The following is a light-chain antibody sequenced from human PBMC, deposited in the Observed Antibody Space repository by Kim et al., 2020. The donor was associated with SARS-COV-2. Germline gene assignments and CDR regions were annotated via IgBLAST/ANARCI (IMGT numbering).Light chain of an antibody. CDR1: NIGSKS. Sequence: SYELTQPPSVSVAPGKTASVTCGGDNIGSKSVHWYQQRPGQAPVLVIYYDVDRPSGIPERFSGSNSGNTATLTISRVEAGDEADYYCQVWDSSSDHWVFGGGTKLTVL. V-gene: IGLV3-21*04. CDR2: YDV. CDR3: QVWDSSSDHWV. J-gene: IGLJ2*01.